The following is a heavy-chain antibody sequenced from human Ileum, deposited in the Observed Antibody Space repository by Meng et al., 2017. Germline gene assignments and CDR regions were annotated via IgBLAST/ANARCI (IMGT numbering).Heavy chain of an antibody. CDR1: SGSISSNTY. J-gene: IGHJ4*02. CDR2: ISHSGSA. D-gene: IGHD4-23*01. CDR3: ARHGGYSQDF. Sequence: VQLQEGGPGLVRPSGTLSLTCAVSSGSISSNTYWSWVRQPPGKGLEWIGQISHSGSAYYNPSLKSRVTMSVDKSKSQFSLMLTSVTAADTAIYYCARHGGYSQDFWGQGTLVTVSS. V-gene: IGHV4-4*02.